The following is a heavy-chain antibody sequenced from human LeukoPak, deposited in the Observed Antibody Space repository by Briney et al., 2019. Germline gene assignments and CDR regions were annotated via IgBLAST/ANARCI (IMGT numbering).Heavy chain of an antibody. CDR1: GFTFSDYY. D-gene: IGHD3-3*01. CDR3: ARDQSRIFGVVIMSN. V-gene: IGHV3-11*04. CDR2: ISGSGSTI. J-gene: IGHJ4*02. Sequence: GGSLRLSCAASGFTFSDYYMNWIRQAPGKGLEWVSYISGSGSTIYYADSVKGRLTISRDNAKNSLYLQMNSLRAEDTAVYYCARDQSRIFGVVIMSNWGQGTLVTVSS.